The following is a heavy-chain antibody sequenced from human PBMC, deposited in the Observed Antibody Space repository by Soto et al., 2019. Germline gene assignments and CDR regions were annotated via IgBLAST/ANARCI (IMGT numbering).Heavy chain of an antibody. Sequence: PGGSLRLSCATSGLTFSNYAMSWVRQAPGGGLEWVSSMSGSSSTTYYADSVKGRFTISRDRSKNTLYLQMSSLRAEDTALYYCARESVVVAATDYWGQGTLVTVSS. J-gene: IGHJ4*02. V-gene: IGHV3-23*01. D-gene: IGHD2-15*01. CDR2: MSGSSSTT. CDR1: GLTFSNYA. CDR3: ARESVVVAATDY.